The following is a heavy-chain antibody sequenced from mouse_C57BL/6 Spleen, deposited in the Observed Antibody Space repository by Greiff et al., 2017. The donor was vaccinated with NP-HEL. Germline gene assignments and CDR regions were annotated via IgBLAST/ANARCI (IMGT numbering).Heavy chain of an antibody. Sequence: VQLQQPGAELVKPGASVKMSCKASGYTFTSYWLTWVKQRPGQGLEWIGDIYPGSGSTNYNEKFKSKATLTVDTSSSTAYMQLSSLTAEDSAVYDCARWYYGSSSVADWGQGTRVTVSA. J-gene: IGHJ3*01. V-gene: IGHV1-55*01. D-gene: IGHD1-1*01. CDR2: IYPGSGST. CDR1: GYTFTSYW. CDR3: ARWYYGSSSVAD.